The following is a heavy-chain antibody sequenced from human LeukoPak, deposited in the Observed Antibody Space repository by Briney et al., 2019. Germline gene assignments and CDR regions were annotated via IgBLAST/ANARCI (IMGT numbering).Heavy chain of an antibody. CDR3: ARGIGSTTVTTLEYYFDY. CDR2: MNPNSGNT. V-gene: IGHV1-8*01. D-gene: IGHD4-17*01. CDR1: GYTFTSYD. J-gene: IGHJ4*02. Sequence: ASVKVSCKASGYTFTSYDINWVRQATGQGLEWMGWMNPNSGNTGYAQKFLGRVNMNRNTSISTAYMELSSLRSEDTAVYYCARGIGSTTVTTLEYYFDYWGQGTLVTVSS.